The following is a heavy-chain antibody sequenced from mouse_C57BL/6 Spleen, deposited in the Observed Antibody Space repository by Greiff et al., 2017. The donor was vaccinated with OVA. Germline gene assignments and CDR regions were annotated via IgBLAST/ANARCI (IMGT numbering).Heavy chain of an antibody. J-gene: IGHJ2*01. Sequence: VQLQQSGPELVKPGASVKISCKASGYSFTGYYMHWVKQSHGNILDWIGYIYPYNGVSSYNQKFKGKATLTVDKSSSTAYMELRSLTSEDSAVYYCARGPIYYDYDGDFDYWGQGTTLTVSS. CDR1: GYSFTGYY. D-gene: IGHD2-4*01. V-gene: IGHV1-31*01. CDR2: IYPYNGVS. CDR3: ARGPIYYDYDGDFDY.